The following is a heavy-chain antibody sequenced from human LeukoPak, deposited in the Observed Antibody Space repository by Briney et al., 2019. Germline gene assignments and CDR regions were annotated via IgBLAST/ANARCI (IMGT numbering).Heavy chain of an antibody. CDR2: ISSNGRGT. V-gene: IGHV3-64*01. J-gene: IGHJ3*02. CDR1: GFSFGSYT. Sequence: GGSLRLSCEASGFSFGSYTMNWVRQAPGKGLEYVSGISSNGRGTYSANSVKGRFTISRDNSKNTLYLQMGSLRPEDMAVYYCARGSGSYYDAFDIWGQGTMVTVSS. CDR3: ARGSGSYYDAFDI. D-gene: IGHD3-10*01.